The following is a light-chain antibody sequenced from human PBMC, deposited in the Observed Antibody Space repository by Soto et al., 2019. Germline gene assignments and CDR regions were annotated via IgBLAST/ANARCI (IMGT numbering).Light chain of an antibody. CDR1: SSDVGGYNY. Sequence: QSVLTQPPSASGSPGQSVTISCTGTSSDVGGYNYVSWYQQHPGKASKLMIYEVSKRPSGVPDRFSGSKSGNTASLTVSGLQPEDEADYYCSSYAGSNNSVFGTGTKLTVL. J-gene: IGLJ1*01. V-gene: IGLV2-8*01. CDR3: SSYAGSNNSV. CDR2: EVS.